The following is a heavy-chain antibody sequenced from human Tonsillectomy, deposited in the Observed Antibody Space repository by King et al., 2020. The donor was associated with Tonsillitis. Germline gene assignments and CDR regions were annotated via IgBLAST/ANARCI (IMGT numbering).Heavy chain of an antibody. CDR3: ARSEVGSTTNEDGFDI. CDR1: GGSISSSNW. D-gene: IGHD2-2*01. J-gene: IGHJ3*02. CDR2: IYHSGRT. Sequence: VQLQESGPGLVKPSGTLSLTCAVSGGSISSSNWWSWVRQPPGKGLEWIGAIYHSGRTNYNPSLKSRVTICVDKSKNQFSLTLDSVTAADTYVYHCARSEVGSTTNEDGFDIWGSGTIVTVSS. V-gene: IGHV4-4*02.